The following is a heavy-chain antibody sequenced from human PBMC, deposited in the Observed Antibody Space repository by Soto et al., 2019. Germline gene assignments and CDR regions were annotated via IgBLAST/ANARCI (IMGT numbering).Heavy chain of an antibody. CDR2: TYYRSRWYH. Sequence: SQTLSLTCAISGDSISSNSAAWTWIRQSPSRGFEWLGRTYYRSRWYHDYAVPVKGRIIINPDTSKNQVSLQLNSVTPDETAVYYCASYRYDYWGQGTVVTVSS. CDR3: ASYRYDY. V-gene: IGHV6-1*01. CDR1: GDSISSNSAA. D-gene: IGHD4-4*01. J-gene: IGHJ4*02.